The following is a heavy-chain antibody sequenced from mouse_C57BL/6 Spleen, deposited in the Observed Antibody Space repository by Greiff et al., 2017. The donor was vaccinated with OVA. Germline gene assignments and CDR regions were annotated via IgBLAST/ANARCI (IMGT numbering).Heavy chain of an antibody. J-gene: IGHJ3*01. Sequence: VQLQQPGAELVKPGASVKLSCKASGYTFTSYWMQWVNQRPGQGLEWIGEIDPSDSYTNYNQKFKGKATLTVDTSASTAYMQLSSLTSEDSAVYYWAQKGFAYWGQGTLVTVSA. CDR1: GYTFTSYW. CDR3: AQKGFAY. CDR2: IDPSDSYT. V-gene: IGHV1-50*01.